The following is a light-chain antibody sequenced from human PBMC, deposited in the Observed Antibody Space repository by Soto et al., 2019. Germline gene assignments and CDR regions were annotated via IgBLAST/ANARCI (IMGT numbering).Light chain of an antibody. CDR2: KAS. V-gene: IGKV1-5*03. Sequence: DIPMTQSPSTLYASVGHRVTITCRASQSISSWLAWYQQKPGKAPKLLIYKASSLESGVPSRFSGSGSGTEFTLTISSLQPDDFATYYCQQYNSYPRTFGQGTKVEIK. J-gene: IGKJ1*01. CDR3: QQYNSYPRT. CDR1: QSISSW.